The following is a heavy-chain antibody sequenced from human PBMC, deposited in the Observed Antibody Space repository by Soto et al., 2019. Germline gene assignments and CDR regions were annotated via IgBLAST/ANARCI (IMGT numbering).Heavy chain of an antibody. Sequence: SETLSLTCTVAGGSISSSSYYWGWIRQPPGKGLEWIGSIYHSGSTNYNPSLKSRVTISVDKSKNQFSLKLSSVTAADTAVYYCARSPMNRGVIGAFDPWGQGTLVTVS. J-gene: IGHJ5*02. V-gene: IGHV4-39*07. CDR3: ARSPMNRGVIGAFDP. CDR2: IYHSGST. D-gene: IGHD3-10*01. CDR1: GGSISSSSYY.